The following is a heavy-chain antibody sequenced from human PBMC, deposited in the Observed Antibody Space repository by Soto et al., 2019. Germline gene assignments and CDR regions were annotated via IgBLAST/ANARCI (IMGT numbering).Heavy chain of an antibody. D-gene: IGHD3-22*01. CDR1: GFTFSGSA. CDR3: TRRGPTQRYYYDSSGYYYVGMDV. J-gene: IGHJ6*02. Sequence: GGSLRLSCAASGFTFSGSAMHWVRQASGKGLEWVGRIRSKANSYATAYAASVKGRFTISRDDSKNTAYLQVNSLKTEDTAVYYCTRRGPTQRYYYDSSGYYYVGMDVWGQGTTVTVSS. V-gene: IGHV3-73*01. CDR2: IRSKANSYAT.